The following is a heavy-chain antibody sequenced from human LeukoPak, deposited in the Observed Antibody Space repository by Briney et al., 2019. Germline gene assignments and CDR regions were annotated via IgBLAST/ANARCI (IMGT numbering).Heavy chain of an antibody. Sequence: PSETLSLTYTVSGGSISIYYWSWIRQPAGKGLEWIGRIYTSGSTNYNPSLKSRVTMSVDTSTNQCSLKLSSVPAADTAVYYCARESLNYYGSGSRWGQETLVTVSS. J-gene: IGHJ4*02. CDR2: IYTSGST. V-gene: IGHV4-4*07. D-gene: IGHD3-10*01. CDR3: ARESLNYYGSGSR. CDR1: GGSISIYY.